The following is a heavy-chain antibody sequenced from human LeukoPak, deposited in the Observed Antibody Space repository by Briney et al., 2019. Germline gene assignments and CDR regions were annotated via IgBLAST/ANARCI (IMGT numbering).Heavy chain of an antibody. D-gene: IGHD6-6*01. Sequence: GGSLRLSCEASGFTFSSYWMHWVRQAPGKGLVWVSRINNDGSNTIYADSVKGRFTVSRDNAKNTLYLQMNSLRVEDTAVYYCARDRPHNWFDPWGQGTLVTVSS. V-gene: IGHV3-74*01. CDR1: GFTFSSYW. CDR3: ARDRPHNWFDP. CDR2: INNDGSNT. J-gene: IGHJ5*02.